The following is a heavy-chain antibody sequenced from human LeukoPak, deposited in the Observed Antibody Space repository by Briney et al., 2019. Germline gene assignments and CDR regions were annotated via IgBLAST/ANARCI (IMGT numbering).Heavy chain of an antibody. CDR2: ISSSGSTI. D-gene: IGHD2-21*01. CDR1: GFTFSDYY. V-gene: IGHV3-11*04. Sequence: GGSLRLSCAASGFTFSDYYMSWIRHAPGKGLEGVSYISSSGSTIYYADSVKGRFTISRDNAKNSPYLQMNSLRAEDTAVYYCARRVNADRSAFDIWGQGTMVTVSS. J-gene: IGHJ3*02. CDR3: ARRVNADRSAFDI.